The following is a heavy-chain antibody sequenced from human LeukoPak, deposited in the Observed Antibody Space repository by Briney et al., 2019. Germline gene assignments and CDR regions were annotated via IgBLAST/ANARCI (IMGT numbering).Heavy chain of an antibody. CDR3: AKADGSWTYDP. V-gene: IGHV3-23*01. CDR2: ISASGGST. D-gene: IGHD5-24*01. Sequence: GGSLRLSCAASGFTFSSYAMSWVRQAPGKGLEWVSAISASGGSTHYADSVKGRFTISRDNSKNALFLQMNSLRAEDTAVYYCAKADGSWTYDPWGQGTLVTVSS. J-gene: IGHJ5*02. CDR1: GFTFSSYA.